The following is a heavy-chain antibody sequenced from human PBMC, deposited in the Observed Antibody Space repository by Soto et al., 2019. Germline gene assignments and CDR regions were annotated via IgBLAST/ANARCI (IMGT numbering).Heavy chain of an antibody. CDR2: INPNSGGT. J-gene: IGHJ4*02. CDR3: ARATPVVVVAATGQRLDFDY. D-gene: IGHD2-15*01. Sequence: ASVKVSCKASGYTFTGYYMHWVRQAPGQGLEWMGWINPNSGGTNYAQKFQGWVTMTRDTSISTAYMELSRLGSDDTAVYYCARATPVVVVAATGQRLDFDYWGQGTLVTVSS. V-gene: IGHV1-2*04. CDR1: GYTFTGYY.